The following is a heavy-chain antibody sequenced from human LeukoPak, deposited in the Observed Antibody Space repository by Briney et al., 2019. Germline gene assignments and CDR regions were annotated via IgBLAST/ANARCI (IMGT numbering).Heavy chain of an antibody. D-gene: IGHD4-17*01. CDR2: ISVYNGNT. V-gene: IGHV1-18*01. CDR3: ASVTTVTTKGHGAFDI. J-gene: IGHJ3*02. Sequence: ASEKVSCKASGYTFISYGISWVRQAPGQGLEWMGWISVYNGNTNYAQKLQGRVTMTTDTSTSTAYMELRSLRSDDTAVYYCASVTTVTTKGHGAFDIWGQGTMVTVSS. CDR1: GYTFISYG.